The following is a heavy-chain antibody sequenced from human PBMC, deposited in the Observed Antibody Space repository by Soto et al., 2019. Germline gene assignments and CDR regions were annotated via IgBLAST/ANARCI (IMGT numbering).Heavy chain of an antibody. J-gene: IGHJ4*02. CDR2: VFHSGDT. Sequence: TSETLSLTCVVSGGSISGRNWWSWVRQAPGKGLEWIGEVFHSGDTTYTPSLRSRVTISVDKSKNQFSLKLNSVTAAATAVYYCARVIYESRLNYFYFDFCGQGALVTVYS. CDR1: GGSISGRNW. V-gene: IGHV4-4*02. D-gene: IGHD3-22*01. CDR3: ARVIYESRLNYFYFDF.